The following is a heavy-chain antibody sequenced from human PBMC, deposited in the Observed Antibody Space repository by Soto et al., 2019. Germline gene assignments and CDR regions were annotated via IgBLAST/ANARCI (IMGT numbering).Heavy chain of an antibody. J-gene: IGHJ4*02. V-gene: IGHV3-30-3*01. CDR1: GFTFSTYT. D-gene: IGHD4-17*01. CDR3: ARDFSTTAPFDY. CDR2: ISFDESSK. Sequence: QVQLVESGGGVVQPGGSLRLSCAASGFTFSTYTLHWVRKAPGKGLEWVAVISFDESSKFYADSVKGRFTISRDNSKNTLYLQMNSLRAEDTAVYYCARDFSTTAPFDYWGQGTLVTVSS.